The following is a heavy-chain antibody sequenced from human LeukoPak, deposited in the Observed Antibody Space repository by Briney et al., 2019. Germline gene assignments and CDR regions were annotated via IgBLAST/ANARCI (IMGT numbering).Heavy chain of an antibody. CDR2: IYYSGST. Sequence: SETLSLTCSVSGASISGYYWSWIRQPPGKGLEWFGHIYYSGSTTYNPSLKSRVTISVDSSKNQFSLRLSSVTAADTAVYYCVRCLSRCNNGFDIWGQGTMVTVSS. V-gene: IGHV4-59*01. J-gene: IGHJ3*02. CDR1: GASISGYY. D-gene: IGHD2/OR15-2a*01. CDR3: VRCLSRCNNGFDI.